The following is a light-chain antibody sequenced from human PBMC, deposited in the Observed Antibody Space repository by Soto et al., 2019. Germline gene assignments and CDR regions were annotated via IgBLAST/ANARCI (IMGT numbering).Light chain of an antibody. CDR2: GAS. CDR3: QHYGSSPPLT. J-gene: IGKJ4*01. CDR1: QSVSSSY. Sequence: EIVLTQSPGTLSLSPGERATLSCRTSQSVSSSYIAWYQQRPGQAPRLLIYGASKRATDIPDTFSGSGSGTDFTLTISRLEPEEFAVYYCQHYGSSPPLTFGGGTKVEIK. V-gene: IGKV3-20*01.